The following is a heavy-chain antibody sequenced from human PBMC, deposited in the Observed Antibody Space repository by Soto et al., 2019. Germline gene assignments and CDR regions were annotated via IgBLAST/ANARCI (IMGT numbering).Heavy chain of an antibody. Sequence: VASVNVSCNASAYTFTSYYINWVRQATGQGLEWMGWMNPNSGNTGYAQKFQGRVTMTRNTSISTAYMELSSLRSEDTAVYYCARGVYCTNGVCYTAAFDIWGQGTMVTVSS. CDR3: ARGVYCTNGVCYTAAFDI. D-gene: IGHD2-8*01. J-gene: IGHJ3*02. CDR2: MNPNSGNT. V-gene: IGHV1-8*01. CDR1: AYTFTSYY.